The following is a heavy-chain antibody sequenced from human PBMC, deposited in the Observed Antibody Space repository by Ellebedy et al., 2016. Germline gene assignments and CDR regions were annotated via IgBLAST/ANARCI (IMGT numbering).Heavy chain of an antibody. CDR3: ARVGGVPLPTYYFDY. D-gene: IGHD2-15*01. CDR2: MRHSGST. J-gene: IGHJ4*02. Sequence: SETLSLTCAVYGGSFSGYYWSWTRQPPGKGLEWIGSMRHSGSTNYNPSLKSRVTISVDTSKNQFSLKLSSVTAADTAVYYCARVGGVPLPTYYFDYWGQGTLVTVSS. V-gene: IGHV4-34*01. CDR1: GGSFSGYY.